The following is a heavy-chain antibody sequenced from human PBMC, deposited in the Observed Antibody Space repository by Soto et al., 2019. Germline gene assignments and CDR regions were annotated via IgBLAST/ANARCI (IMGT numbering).Heavy chain of an antibody. CDR2: ISGSGGST. V-gene: IGHV3-23*01. D-gene: IGHD3-22*01. CDR1: GFTFSSYA. CDR3: AKGGYYYDSSGYHY. J-gene: IGHJ4*02. Sequence: EVQLLESGGGLVQPGGSLRLSCAASGFTFSSYAMSWVRQAPGKGLEWVSGISGSGGSTYYADSVKGRFTISIDNSKNPLYLQMNSLRAEDTAVYYCAKGGYYYDSSGYHYWGQGTLVTVS.